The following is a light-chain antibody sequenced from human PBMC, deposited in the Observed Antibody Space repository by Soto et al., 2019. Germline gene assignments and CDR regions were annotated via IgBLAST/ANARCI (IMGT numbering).Light chain of an antibody. CDR1: QTISPW. Sequence: QVTQSPPTLSASVGDRVTITCRASQTISPWMAWYQQKPGKAPKLLVYDASTLQSGVASRFSGSGSGTEFTLIISGLQPDDSATYYCQQYTTTNHPWMFGQRAMVDIK. CDR3: QQYTTTNHPWM. CDR2: DAS. V-gene: IGKV1-5*01. J-gene: IGKJ2*01.